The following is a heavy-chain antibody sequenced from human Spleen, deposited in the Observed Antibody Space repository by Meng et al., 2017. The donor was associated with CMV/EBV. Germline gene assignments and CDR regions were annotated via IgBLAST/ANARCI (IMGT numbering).Heavy chain of an antibody. CDR2: ISSSSSYK. V-gene: IGHV3-21*01. CDR3: AREIGYYDILNFDY. D-gene: IGHD3-9*01. J-gene: IGHJ4*02. Sequence: GGSLRLSCAASGFTFSSYSMNWVRQAPGKGLEWVSSISSSSSYKYYADSVKGRFTISRDNAKNSLYLQMNSLRAEDTAVYYCAREIGYYDILNFDYWGQGTLVTVSS. CDR1: GFTFSSYS.